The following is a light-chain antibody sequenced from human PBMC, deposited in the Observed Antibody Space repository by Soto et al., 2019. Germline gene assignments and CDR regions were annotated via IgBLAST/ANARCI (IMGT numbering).Light chain of an antibody. J-gene: IGLJ2*01. CDR1: SNDVGTYNL. Sequence: QSVLTQPASVSGSPGQSITISCTGISNDVGTYNLVSWYQHHPGKAPKLIIYEASKRPSGVPNRFSGSKSGNTASLTISGLHAEDEDDYYCCSYGRSVVFGGGTKVTGL. CDR3: CSYGRSVV. V-gene: IGLV2-23*01. CDR2: EAS.